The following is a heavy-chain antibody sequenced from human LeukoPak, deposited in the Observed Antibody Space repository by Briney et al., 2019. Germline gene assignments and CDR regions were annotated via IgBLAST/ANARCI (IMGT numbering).Heavy chain of an antibody. D-gene: IGHD3-10*01. J-gene: IGHJ4*02. CDR1: GFTFRNCA. CDR3: AKHVSGSLFYFDY. CDR2: ISGTGYNT. Sequence: PGGSLRLSCAASGFTFRNCAMSWVRQAPGKGLEWVSGISGTGYNTYYADSVKGRFTISRDNSKNTLYLQMNSLGAEDTAVHYCAKHVSGSLFYFDYWGQRTLVTVSS. V-gene: IGHV3-23*01.